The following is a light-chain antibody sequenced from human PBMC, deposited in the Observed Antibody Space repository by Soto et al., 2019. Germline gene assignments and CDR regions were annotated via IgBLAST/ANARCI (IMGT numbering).Light chain of an antibody. CDR1: QSVSSSD. CDR3: QQFGSSVRT. J-gene: IGKJ1*01. Sequence: EVVLTQSPGTLSLSPGERATLSCRASQSVSSSDLVWYQQKPGQAPRLLIYGASSRATGNPDRFSGSGSGTDFTLTISRLEREDFEVYYCQQFGSSVRTFGQGTEVEVK. CDR2: GAS. V-gene: IGKV3-20*01.